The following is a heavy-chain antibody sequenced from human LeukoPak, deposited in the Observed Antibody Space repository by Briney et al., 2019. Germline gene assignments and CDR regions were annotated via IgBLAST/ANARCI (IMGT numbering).Heavy chain of an antibody. CDR3: AKGYYGSGSYPTLDN. V-gene: IGHV3-23*01. D-gene: IGHD3-10*01. J-gene: IGHJ4*02. CDR2: MSGSDGRT. CDR1: GFTFSSFA. Sequence: GGSLTLSCSSSGFTFSSFAMSWVRQAPGKGLEWVSAMSGSDGRTYYEDSVKGRLTISRDNSKNTLYLQMNSLRAEDTAVYYCAKGYYGSGSYPTLDNWGQGTLVTVAS.